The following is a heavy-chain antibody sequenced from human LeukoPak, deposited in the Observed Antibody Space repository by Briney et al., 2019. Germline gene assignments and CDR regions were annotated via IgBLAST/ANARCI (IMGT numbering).Heavy chain of an antibody. Sequence: GGSLRLSCAASGFTFSSYSMNWVRQAPGKGLEWVSSISSSSSYIYYADSVKGRFTISRDNAKNSLYLQMNSLRAEDTAVYYCARDREVAATSDHYDAFDIWGQGTMVTVSS. V-gene: IGHV3-21*01. CDR2: ISSSSSYI. J-gene: IGHJ3*02. CDR3: ARDREVAATSDHYDAFDI. CDR1: GFTFSSYS. D-gene: IGHD2-15*01.